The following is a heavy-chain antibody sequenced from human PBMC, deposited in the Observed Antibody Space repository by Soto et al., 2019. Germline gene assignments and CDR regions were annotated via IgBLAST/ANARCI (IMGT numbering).Heavy chain of an antibody. CDR2: TYYRSKWYN. CDR3: ARGKCSGGGCYSDNWFDP. CDR1: GDTVSSSSAA. D-gene: IGHD2-15*01. J-gene: IGHJ5*02. Sequence: SQTLSLTCAISGDTVSSSSAAWNWIRQSPSRGLEWLGRTYYRSKWYNDYAVSVKSRITINPDTSKNQFSLQLNSVTPEDTAVYYCARGKCSGGGCYSDNWFDPWGQGTLVTVSS. V-gene: IGHV6-1*01.